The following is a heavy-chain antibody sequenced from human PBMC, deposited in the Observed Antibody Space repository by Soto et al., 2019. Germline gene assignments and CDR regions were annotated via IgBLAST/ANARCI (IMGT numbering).Heavy chain of an antibody. D-gene: IGHD3-3*01. V-gene: IGHV1-69*13. Sequence: GASVKVSCKASGGTFSSYAISWVRQAPGQGLEWMGGIIPIFGTANYAQKFQGRVTITADESTSTAYMELSSLRSEDTAVYYCAGDRGVIGPQFFGYWGQGTLVTVSS. CDR2: IIPIFGTA. CDR3: AGDRGVIGPQFFGY. CDR1: GGTFSSYA. J-gene: IGHJ4*02.